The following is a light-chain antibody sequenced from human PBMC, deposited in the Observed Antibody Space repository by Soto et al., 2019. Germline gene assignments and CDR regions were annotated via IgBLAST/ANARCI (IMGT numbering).Light chain of an antibody. Sequence: EIVLTQSPATLSLSPGERATLSCRASQSLSSTYLAWYQQKPGQAPSLLIYTASSRATGIPDRFSGSGSGTDFTLTISRLEPEDFAVYFCQQYVDSPYTFGQGTKLDIK. V-gene: IGKV3-20*01. CDR1: QSLSSTY. CDR2: TAS. J-gene: IGKJ2*01. CDR3: QQYVDSPYT.